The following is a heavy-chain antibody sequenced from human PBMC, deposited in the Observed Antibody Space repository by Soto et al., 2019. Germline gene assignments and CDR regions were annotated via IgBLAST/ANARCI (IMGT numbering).Heavy chain of an antibody. CDR3: ATLGYCSSTSCYARGYYYYYYMDV. D-gene: IGHD2-2*01. J-gene: IGHJ6*03. CDR2: IIPILGIA. Sequence: ASVKVSCKASGGTFSSYTISWVRQAPGQGLEWMGRIIPILGIANYAQKFQGRVTITADKSTSTAYMELSSLRSEDTAVYYCATLGYCSSTSCYARGYYYYYYMDVWGKGTTVTVSS. CDR1: GGTFSSYT. V-gene: IGHV1-69*02.